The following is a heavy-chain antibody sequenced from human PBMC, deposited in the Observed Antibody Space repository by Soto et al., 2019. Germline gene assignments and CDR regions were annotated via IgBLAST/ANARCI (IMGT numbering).Heavy chain of an antibody. Sequence: PETLSLTCSFYGGSFSGYYWSWIRQPPGKGLEWIGEINHSGSTNYNPSLKSRVAISVDRSKNEFSLRLSSVTAADTAVYYCARATFIRKVYYDATDHYHFAYRGQGTLVTVSS. V-gene: IGHV4-34*01. D-gene: IGHD3-22*01. CDR2: INHSGST. CDR3: ARATFIRKVYYDATDHYHFAY. CDR1: GGSFSGYY. J-gene: IGHJ4*02.